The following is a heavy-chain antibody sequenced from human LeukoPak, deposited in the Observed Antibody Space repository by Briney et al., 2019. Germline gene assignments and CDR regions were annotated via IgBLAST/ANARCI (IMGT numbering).Heavy chain of an antibody. CDR2: ISGSGGST. CDR3: ARVMGTTYDDY. Sequence: GGSLRLSCAASGFTFSSYAMSWVRRAPGKGLEWVSAISGSGGSTYYADSVKGRFTISRDNAKNSLYLQMNSLRAEDTAVYYCARVMGTTYDDYWGQGTLVTVSS. V-gene: IGHV3-23*01. CDR1: GFTFSSYA. D-gene: IGHD1-1*01. J-gene: IGHJ4*02.